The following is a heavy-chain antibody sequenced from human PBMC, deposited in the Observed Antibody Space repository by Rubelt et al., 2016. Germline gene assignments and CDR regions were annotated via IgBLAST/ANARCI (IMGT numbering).Heavy chain of an antibody. CDR1: GYTFSSYA. J-gene: IGHJ6*02. V-gene: IGHV3-30*04. CDR3: ARGGCITMSGMDV. CDR2: LSYDGSNK. Sequence: QVQLVESGGGVVQPGRSLRLSCAASGYTFSSYAMHWVRQAPGKGLEWVAVLSYDGSNKYYADSVKCRSTRSRDNSKNRLYLQMNSLRAEETGGYDCARGGCITMSGMDVWGQGTTVTVSS. D-gene: IGHD3-10*02.